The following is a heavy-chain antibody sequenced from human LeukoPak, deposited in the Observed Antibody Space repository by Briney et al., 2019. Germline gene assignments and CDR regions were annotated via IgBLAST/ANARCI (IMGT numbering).Heavy chain of an antibody. V-gene: IGHV1-8*01. CDR3: TRGSSGRRDN. CDR2: MNPNSGNT. D-gene: IGHD6-19*01. J-gene: IGHJ4*02. CDR1: GYTFTSCD. Sequence: ASVKVSCKASGYTFTSCDINWVRQATGQGREWMGWMNPNSGNTGYGQSFQSRITMTRDISIGTAYMELSNLTSEDTAIYDSTRGSSGRRDNWGQGTLVTVSA.